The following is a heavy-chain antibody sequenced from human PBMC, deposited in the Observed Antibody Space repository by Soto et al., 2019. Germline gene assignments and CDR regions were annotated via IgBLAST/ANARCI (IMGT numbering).Heavy chain of an antibody. V-gene: IGHV4-4*07. J-gene: IGHJ6*02. CDR1: GDSIGRFY. CDR2: IYSTGGT. Sequence: QVQLHESGPGLVKPSETLSLTCNVSGDSIGRFYWNWIRQSAEKGLEWIGRIYSTGGTAYNPALKGRITISLDRSNNHVSLEMNSVTAADTAVYFCARDLSGTGLDIWGRGTRVTVSS. CDR3: ARDLSGTGLDI. D-gene: IGHD1-26*01.